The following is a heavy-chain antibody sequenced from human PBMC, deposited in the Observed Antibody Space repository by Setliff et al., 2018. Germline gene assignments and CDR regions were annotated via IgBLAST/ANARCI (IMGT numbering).Heavy chain of an antibody. CDR1: GDSIFDNY. V-gene: IGHV4-59*08. D-gene: IGHD2-15*01. J-gene: IGHJ4*02. CDR2: ISHTGST. Sequence: SETLSLTCSVSGDSIFDNYWSWIRQSPGRGLEWIAYISHTGSTNYNPSLKSRVTISLDTSKNHFSLNLRSVTAADTAVYYCARGRGPDIVVTIPGDYWGQGTQVTVSS. CDR3: ARGRGPDIVVTIPGDY.